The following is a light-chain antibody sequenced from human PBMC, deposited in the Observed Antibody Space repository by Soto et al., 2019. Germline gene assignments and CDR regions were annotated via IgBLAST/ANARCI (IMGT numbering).Light chain of an antibody. J-gene: IGLJ1*01. CDR2: EVS. CDR3: SSRTTSNPYV. Sequence: QSALTQPASVSGSPGQSITISCTGTSSDIGAYNSVSWYQQHPGKAPKLMIYEVSNRPSGVSNRFSASKSGNTSSLTISGLQAEGESDYYCSSRTTSNPYVSGTGTKVTV. CDR1: SSDIGAYNS. V-gene: IGLV2-14*01.